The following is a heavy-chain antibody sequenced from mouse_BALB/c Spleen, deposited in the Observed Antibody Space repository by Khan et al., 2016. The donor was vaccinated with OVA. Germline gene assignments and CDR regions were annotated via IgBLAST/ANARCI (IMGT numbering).Heavy chain of an antibody. CDR1: GFSLTTYG. V-gene: IGHV2-2*01. CDR3: ARNSYMYDFAY. J-gene: IGHJ3*01. Sequence: QVQLQQPGPGLVRPSQTLSITCTVSGFSLTTYGVHWVRQSPGKGLEWLGVIRSAGTTDYNAAFISRLSITKDNSKSQVFFKMNSLQADDTAMYYCARNSYMYDFAYWGQGTLVTVSA. CDR2: IRSAGTT. D-gene: IGHD2-14*01.